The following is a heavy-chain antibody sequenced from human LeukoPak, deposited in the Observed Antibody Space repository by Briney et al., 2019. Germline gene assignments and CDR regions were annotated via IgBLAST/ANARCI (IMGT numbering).Heavy chain of an antibody. V-gene: IGHV3-48*04. CDR3: ARDHNYAFDY. CDR1: GFTFSDYS. CDR2: IGISSGNT. D-gene: IGHD1-1*01. Sequence: GGSLRLSCAASGFTFSDYSMNWVRQAPGKGLEWISYIGISSGNTKYADSVKGRFTISGDNAKKSLYLQMNRLRVEDTAVYYCARDHNYAFDYWGQGTLVTVSS. J-gene: IGHJ4*02.